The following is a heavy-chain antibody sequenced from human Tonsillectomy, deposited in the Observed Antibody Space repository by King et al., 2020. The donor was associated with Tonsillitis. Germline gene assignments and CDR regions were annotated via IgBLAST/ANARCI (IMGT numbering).Heavy chain of an antibody. CDR2: ISPSGGST. V-gene: IGHV1-46*01. CDR1: GYTFTSYY. Sequence: VQLVQSGAEVKKPGASVKVSCKASGYTFTSYYMHWVRQAPGQGLEWMGIISPSGGSTTYAQKFQGRFTMTRDTSTSTVYMELNSLRSEDTTVYYCARGGVEGTSYYFADWCREALVAVAS. J-gene: IGHJ4*02. D-gene: IGHD3-10*01. CDR3: ARGGVEGTSYYFAD.